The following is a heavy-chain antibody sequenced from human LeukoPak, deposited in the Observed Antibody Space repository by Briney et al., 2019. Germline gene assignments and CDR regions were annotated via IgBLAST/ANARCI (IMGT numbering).Heavy chain of an antibody. Sequence: SETLSLTCTVSGGSINSYSWNWIRQPPGKGLEWIAFIYYTGSTNYNPSLRSRVTISLDTSKNQFALKLSSVTAADTAIYYCARDGGGGWFDPWGQGTLVSVSS. CDR2: IYYTGST. D-gene: IGHD3-16*01. CDR1: GGSINSYS. CDR3: ARDGGGGWFDP. J-gene: IGHJ5*02. V-gene: IGHV4-59*01.